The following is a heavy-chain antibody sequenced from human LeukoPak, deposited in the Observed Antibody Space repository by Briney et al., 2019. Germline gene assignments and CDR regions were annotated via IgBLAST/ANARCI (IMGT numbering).Heavy chain of an antibody. CDR1: GFAFSDYY. CDR2: ISHTSRTI. V-gene: IGHV3-11*04. D-gene: IGHD2-21*02. J-gene: IGHJ4*02. CDR3: ARAGVYCGGDCRFDY. Sequence: GGSLRLSCAASGFAFSDYYINWIRQAPGQGLEWISYISHTSRTIYYAESVKGRFTISRDNAKNSLYLQMNSLRAEDTAVYYCARAGVYCGGDCRFDYWGQGTLVTVSS.